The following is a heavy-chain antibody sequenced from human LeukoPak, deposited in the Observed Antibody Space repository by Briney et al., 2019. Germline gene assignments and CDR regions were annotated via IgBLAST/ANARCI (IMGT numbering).Heavy chain of an antibody. J-gene: IGHJ4*02. CDR1: GYSFTSYW. CDR3: ARHRSNGDVLRFLEWLLYIDY. Sequence: GESLKISCKGSGYSFTSYWIXXXXXXXXXXXXXXXXXXXXXXDPRYSPSFQGQVTISADKSISTAYLQWSSLKASDTAMYYCARHRSNGDVLRFLEWLLYIDYWGQGTLVTVSS. D-gene: IGHD3-3*01. V-gene: IGHV5-51*01. CDR2: XXXXXXDP.